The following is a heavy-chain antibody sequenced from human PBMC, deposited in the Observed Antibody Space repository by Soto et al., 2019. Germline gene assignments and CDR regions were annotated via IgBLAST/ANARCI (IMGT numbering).Heavy chain of an antibody. Sequence: PSETLSLTCAVSGGSISSGGYSWSWIRQPPGKGLEWIGYIYHSGSTYYNPSLKSRVTISVDRSKNQFSLKLSSVTAADTAVYYCARGRYDSSGYYDAFDIWGQGTMVTVSS. CDR2: IYHSGST. J-gene: IGHJ3*02. V-gene: IGHV4-30-2*01. CDR1: GGSISSGGYS. D-gene: IGHD3-22*01. CDR3: ARGRYDSSGYYDAFDI.